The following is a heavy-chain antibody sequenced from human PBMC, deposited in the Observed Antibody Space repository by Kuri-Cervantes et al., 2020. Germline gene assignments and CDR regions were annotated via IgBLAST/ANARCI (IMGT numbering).Heavy chain of an antibody. CDR1: GFIFDDYA. CDR2: ISWNSGNI. Sequence: GGSLRLSCVASGFIFDDYAMHWVRQAPGKGLEWVSGISWNSGNIGYADSVKGRFTISRDNVKNSLYLQMNSLRAEDTAVYYCARDLSLWFGTSLSMDVWGKGTTVTVSS. D-gene: IGHD3-10*01. J-gene: IGHJ6*03. V-gene: IGHV3-9*01. CDR3: ARDLSLWFGTSLSMDV.